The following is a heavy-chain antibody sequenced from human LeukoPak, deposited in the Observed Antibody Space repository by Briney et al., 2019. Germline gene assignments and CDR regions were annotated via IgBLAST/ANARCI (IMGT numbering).Heavy chain of an antibody. V-gene: IGHV3-23*01. D-gene: IGHD4-17*01. CDR1: GCTFSSYA. Sequence: GGSLRLSFAASGCTFSSYAMNWVRQAPGKGLEWGAVISGSGGSTYYADSVKGRFPMSRDNSKNTLYLQMNSLRAEDTAVYYCAKERGNGVRGAFDIWGQGTMVTVSS. J-gene: IGHJ3*02. CDR3: AKERGNGVRGAFDI. CDR2: ISGSGGST.